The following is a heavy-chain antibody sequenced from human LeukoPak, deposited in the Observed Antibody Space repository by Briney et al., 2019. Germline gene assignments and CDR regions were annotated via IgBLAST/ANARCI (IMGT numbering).Heavy chain of an antibody. J-gene: IGHJ4*02. V-gene: IGHV1-46*01. CDR1: EDTFTYYH. CDR2: VYATGGTT. CDR3: ATEAPRSYYDY. Sequence: GASVKVSCKASEDTFTYYHIHWVRQAPGQGVEWMGAVYATGGTTINTQNFQGRVTMTRDTSTGTVYMELSSLRFEDTAMYYCATEAPRSYYDYWGQGILVTVSS.